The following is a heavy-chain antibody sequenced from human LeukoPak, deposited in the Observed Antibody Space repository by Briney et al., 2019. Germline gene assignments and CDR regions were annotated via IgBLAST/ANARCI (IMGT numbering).Heavy chain of an antibody. D-gene: IGHD2-15*01. J-gene: IGHJ6*02. Sequence: ASVKVSCKASGYTFTGYYMHWVRRAPGQGLEWMGWINPNSGGTNYAQKFQGRVTMTRDTSISTAYMELSRLRSDDTAVYYCARKESGEYGMDVWGQGTTVTVSS. CDR1: GYTFTGYY. V-gene: IGHV1-2*02. CDR2: INPNSGGT. CDR3: ARKESGEYGMDV.